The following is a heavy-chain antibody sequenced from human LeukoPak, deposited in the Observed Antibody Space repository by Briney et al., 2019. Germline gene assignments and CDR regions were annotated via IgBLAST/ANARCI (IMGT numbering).Heavy chain of an antibody. V-gene: IGHV3-21*01. CDR2: ISSSRSYI. CDR3: ARDGYNYYDSSGYSN. Sequence: KAGGSLRLSCAGSGFTFRSYSMNWVRQAPGKGVEGVSSISSSRSYIYYADLVKGRFTISSDNAKNSLYLQMNSLRAEDTAVYYCARDGYNYYDSSGYSNWGQGTLVTVSS. D-gene: IGHD3-22*01. CDR1: GFTFRSYS. J-gene: IGHJ4*02.